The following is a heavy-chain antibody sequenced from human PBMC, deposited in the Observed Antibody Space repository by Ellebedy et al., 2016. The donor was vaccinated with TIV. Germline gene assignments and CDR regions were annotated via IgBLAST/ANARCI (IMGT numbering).Heavy chain of an antibody. CDR3: ARLWFGADYYYYGPDV. V-gene: IGHV4-4*07. Sequence: MPSETLSLTCSVSGGSISGYYWSWIRQPAGKGLEWIGHIYNNSGITYYNPSLRSRVTMSVDTSKKQLSLRLSSVTAADTAIYYCARLWFGADYYYYGPDVWGQGTAVTVSS. CDR2: IYNNSGIT. D-gene: IGHD3-10*01. J-gene: IGHJ6*02. CDR1: GGSISGYY.